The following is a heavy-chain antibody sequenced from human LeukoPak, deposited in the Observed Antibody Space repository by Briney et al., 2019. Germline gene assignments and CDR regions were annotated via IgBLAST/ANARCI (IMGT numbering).Heavy chain of an antibody. CDR1: GYTFTDYY. CDR2: VDPEDGET. V-gene: IGHV1-69-2*01. J-gene: IGHJ5*02. Sequence: ASVKVSCKVSGYTFTDYYMHWVQQAPGKGLEWMGLVDPEDGETIYAEKFQGRVTITADTSTDTAYMELSSLRSEDTAVYYCATGRIAVAGTIWFDPWGQGTLVTVSS. D-gene: IGHD6-19*01. CDR3: ATGRIAVAGTIWFDP.